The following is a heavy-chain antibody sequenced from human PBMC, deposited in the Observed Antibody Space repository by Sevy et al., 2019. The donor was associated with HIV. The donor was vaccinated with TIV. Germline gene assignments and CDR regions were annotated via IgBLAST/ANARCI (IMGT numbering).Heavy chain of an antibody. CDR3: ARVGDTAMAPPLYFDY. CDR2: IYHSGST. CDR1: GYSISSGYY. J-gene: IGHJ4*02. Sequence: SETLSLTCAVSGYSISSGYYWGWIRQPPGKGLEWIGSIYHSGSTYYNPSLKSRVTISVDTSKNQFSLKLSSVTAADTAVYYCARVGDTAMAPPLYFDYWGQGTLVTVSS. V-gene: IGHV4-38-2*01. D-gene: IGHD5-18*01.